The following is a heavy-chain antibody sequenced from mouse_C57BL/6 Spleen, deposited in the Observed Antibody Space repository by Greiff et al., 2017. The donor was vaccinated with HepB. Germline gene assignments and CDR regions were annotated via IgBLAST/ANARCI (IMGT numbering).Heavy chain of an antibody. CDR3: ARRGVTTGGSMDY. Sequence: QVQLQQSGAELVKPGASVKMSCKASGYTFTSYWITWVKQRPGQGLEWIGDIYPGSGSTNYNEKFKSKATLTVDTSSSTAYMQLSSLTSEDSAVYYCARRGVTTGGSMDYWGQGTSVTVSS. D-gene: IGHD2-2*01. J-gene: IGHJ4*01. CDR1: GYTFTSYW. CDR2: IYPGSGST. V-gene: IGHV1-55*01.